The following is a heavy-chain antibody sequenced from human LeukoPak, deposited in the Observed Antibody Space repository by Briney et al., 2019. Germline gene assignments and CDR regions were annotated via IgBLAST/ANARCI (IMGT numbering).Heavy chain of an antibody. Sequence: GGSLRLSCAASGFTFSSYAMSWVRQAPGKGLEGVSYISSSGSTIYYADSVKGRFTISRDNAKNSLYLQMNSLRAEDTAVYYCARVGDDSSGYYLNYYYGMDVWGQGTTVTVSS. CDR1: GFTFSSYA. CDR2: ISSSGSTI. J-gene: IGHJ6*02. D-gene: IGHD3-22*01. CDR3: ARVGDDSSGYYLNYYYGMDV. V-gene: IGHV3-48*04.